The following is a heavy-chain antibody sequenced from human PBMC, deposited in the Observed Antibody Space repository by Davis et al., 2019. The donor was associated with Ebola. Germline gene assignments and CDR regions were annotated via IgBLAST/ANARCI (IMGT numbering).Heavy chain of an antibody. Sequence: PGGSLRLSCAASGFTFSNYGIHWFRPAPGTGLEWVSVIWNDGSKKLYTESVEGRFTISRDNSKNTLFLQMNSLRVEDTAVYYCARDGRSRDGYNYGYLDYWGQGSLVTVSS. J-gene: IGHJ4*02. CDR3: ARDGRSRDGYNYGYLDY. D-gene: IGHD5-24*01. V-gene: IGHV3-33*01. CDR2: IWNDGSKK. CDR1: GFTFSNYG.